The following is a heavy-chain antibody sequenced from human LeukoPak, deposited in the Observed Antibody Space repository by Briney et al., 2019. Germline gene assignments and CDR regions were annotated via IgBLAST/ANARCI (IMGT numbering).Heavy chain of an antibody. V-gene: IGHV3-9*01. Sequence: GGSLRLSCAASGFTFSSYAMSWVRQAPGKGLEWVSGISWNSGSIGYADSVKGRFTISRDNAKNSLYLQMNSLRAEDTALYYCARSSHYPYYHGMDVWGQGTTVTVPS. CDR3: ARSSHYPYYHGMDV. CDR1: GFTFSSYA. CDR2: ISWNSGSI. J-gene: IGHJ6*02.